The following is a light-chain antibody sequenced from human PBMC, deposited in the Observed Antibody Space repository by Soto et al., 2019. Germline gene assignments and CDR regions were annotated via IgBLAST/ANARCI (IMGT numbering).Light chain of an antibody. Sequence: DIQMTQSPFSLSASVGDRVTITCRGSQSISRDLNWYQQKPGKAPKLLIYGASTLESGVPSRFSGSVSRTDFTLTISSLQAEDFATYYCQQSYRAPLTFGGGTKVEIK. CDR3: QQSYRAPLT. V-gene: IGKV1-39*01. J-gene: IGKJ4*01. CDR2: GAS. CDR1: QSISRD.